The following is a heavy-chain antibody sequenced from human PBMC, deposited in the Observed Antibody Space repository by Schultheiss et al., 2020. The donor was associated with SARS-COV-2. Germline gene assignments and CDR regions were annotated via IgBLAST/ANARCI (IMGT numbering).Heavy chain of an antibody. CDR3: ARRGWSDAFDI. CDR1: GGSISSGGYH. D-gene: IGHD6-19*01. J-gene: IGHJ3*02. V-gene: IGHV4-61*08. Sequence: SQTLSLTCTVSGGSISSGGYHWSWIRQPPGKGLEWIGYIYYSGSTNYNPSLKSRVTISVDTSKNQFSLKLSSVTAADTAVYYCARRGWSDAFDIWGQGTMVTVSS. CDR2: IYYSGST.